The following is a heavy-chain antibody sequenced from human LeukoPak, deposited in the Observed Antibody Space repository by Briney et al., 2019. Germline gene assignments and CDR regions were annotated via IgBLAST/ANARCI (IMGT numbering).Heavy chain of an antibody. V-gene: IGHV1-8*01. J-gene: IGHJ4*02. D-gene: IGHD6-13*01. CDR1: GYTFTSYD. Sequence: ASVKVSCKASGYTFTSYDINWVRQATGQGLEWMGWMNPNSGDTGYAQKSQGRVTMTRNTSISTAYMELSSLRSEDTAVYYCARAPYSSSWYAQYYFDYWGQGTLVTVSS. CDR2: MNPNSGDT. CDR3: ARAPYSSSWYAQYYFDY.